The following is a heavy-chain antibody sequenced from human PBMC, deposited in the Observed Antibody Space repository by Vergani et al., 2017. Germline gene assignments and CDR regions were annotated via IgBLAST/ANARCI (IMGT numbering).Heavy chain of an antibody. D-gene: IGHD2/OR15-2a*01. CDR3: AKDLGGCNSISCSYYMDV. CDR2: IWYDGSNK. Sequence: QVQLVESGGGVVQPGTSLRLSCVVSGFALNRHAMYWVRQAPGKGLEWVAVIWYDGSNKYYADSVKGRFTISRDNSQNTVNLQMNSLRVDDTAVYYCAKDLGGCNSISCSYYMDVGVKGTTVTV. CDR1: GFALNRHA. V-gene: IGHV3-33*06. J-gene: IGHJ6*03.